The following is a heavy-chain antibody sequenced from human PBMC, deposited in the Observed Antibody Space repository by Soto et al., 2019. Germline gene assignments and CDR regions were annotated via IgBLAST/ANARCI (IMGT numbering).Heavy chain of an antibody. Sequence: ASVKVSCKASGYTFTSYAIHWVRQAPGQRLEWMGWINVGNAKTKYSQKFQGRVTLTRDTSANTAYMELSSLRSEDTAVYYCARDLDSLAYSDGSGYYHGMDVWSQGTTVTVSS. CDR1: GYTFTSYA. D-gene: IGHD3-22*01. J-gene: IGHJ6*02. V-gene: IGHV1-3*01. CDR2: INVGNAKT. CDR3: ARDLDSLAYSDGSGYYHGMDV.